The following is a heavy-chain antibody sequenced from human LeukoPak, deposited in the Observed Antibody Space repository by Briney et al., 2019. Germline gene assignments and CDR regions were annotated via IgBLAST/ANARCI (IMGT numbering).Heavy chain of an antibody. CDR3: AKDPDGGLVSGSYFDY. CDR2: ISGSGGST. Sequence: PGGTLRLSCAASGFTFSSYGMSWVRQAPGKGLEWVSAISGSGGSTYYADSVKGRFTISRDNSKNTLYLQMNSLRAEDTAVYYCAKDPDGGLVSGSYFDYWGQGTLVTVSS. CDR1: GFTFSSYG. D-gene: IGHD3-9*01. J-gene: IGHJ4*02. V-gene: IGHV3-23*01.